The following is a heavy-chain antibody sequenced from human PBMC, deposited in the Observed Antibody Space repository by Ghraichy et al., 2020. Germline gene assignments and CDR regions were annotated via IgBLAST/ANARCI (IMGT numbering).Heavy chain of an antibody. CDR1: GLTFTNYW. CDR3: TWGRLRTDLDY. Sequence: GGSLRLSCAASGLTFTNYWMAWVRQAPGKGLEWVANMRQDGSDQYYVDSVRGRFSISRDGAKESQYLQMNSLRGEDTAIYYCTWGRLRTDLDYWGQGILVSVSS. CDR2: MRQDGSDQ. V-gene: IGHV3-7*04. J-gene: IGHJ4*02.